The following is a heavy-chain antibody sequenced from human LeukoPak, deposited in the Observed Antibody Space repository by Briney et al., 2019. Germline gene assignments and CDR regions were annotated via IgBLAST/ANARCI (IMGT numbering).Heavy chain of an antibody. CDR1: GYTFTGYY. V-gene: IGHV1-2*02. CDR3: AREGADIVVVPAAHDY. D-gene: IGHD2-2*01. J-gene: IGHJ4*02. Sequence: ASVKVSCKASGYTFTGYYMHWVRQAPGQGLEWMGWINPNSGGTNYAQKFQGRVTMTRDTSISTAYMELSRLRSDDTAVYYCAREGADIVVVPAAHDYWGQGTLVTVSS. CDR2: INPNSGGT.